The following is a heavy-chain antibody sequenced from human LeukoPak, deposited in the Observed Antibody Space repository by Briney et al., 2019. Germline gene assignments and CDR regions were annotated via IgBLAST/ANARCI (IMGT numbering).Heavy chain of an antibody. CDR2: ISSSGITI. V-gene: IGHV3-48*03. CDR3: ARGVVVPAAMLDY. Sequence: GGSLRLSCAASGFTFSSYEMNWVRQAPGKGLEWVSYISSSGITIYYADSVKGRFTISRDNANNSLYLQMTSLRAEDTAVYYCARGVVVPAAMLDYWGQGTLVTVSS. J-gene: IGHJ4*02. CDR1: GFTFSSYE. D-gene: IGHD2-2*01.